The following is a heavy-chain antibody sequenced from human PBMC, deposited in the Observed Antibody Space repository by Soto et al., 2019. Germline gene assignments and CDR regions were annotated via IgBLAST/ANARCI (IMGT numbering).Heavy chain of an antibody. CDR3: ARAWSYVDS. J-gene: IGHJ5*01. CDR1: NGSFIGYY. Sequence: QVQLQQWGAGLLKPSETLSLTCGVYNGSFIGYYLTWIRQSPGRGLEWIGEINHSGDTRYNPSFGSRPTIPLGTTHNQFSLKLNSLTAADTAVYYCARAWSYVDSWGQGALVTVSS. CDR2: INHSGDT. V-gene: IGHV4-34*01. D-gene: IGHD3-10*01.